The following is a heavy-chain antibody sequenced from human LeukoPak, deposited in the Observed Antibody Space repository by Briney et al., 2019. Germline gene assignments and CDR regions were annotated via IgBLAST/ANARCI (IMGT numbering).Heavy chain of an antibody. J-gene: IGHJ5*02. Sequence: ASVTVSCKASGYTFTSYDINWVRQATGQGLEWMGWMNANNGNTNYAQKFQGRVTMTRDTSINTAYMDLSSLGSEDTAVYYCVRGTNWNYPGNWFDPGGQGTLVPVSA. CDR3: VRGTNWNYPGNWFDP. D-gene: IGHD1-7*01. V-gene: IGHV1-8*01. CDR1: GYTFTSYD. CDR2: MNANNGNT.